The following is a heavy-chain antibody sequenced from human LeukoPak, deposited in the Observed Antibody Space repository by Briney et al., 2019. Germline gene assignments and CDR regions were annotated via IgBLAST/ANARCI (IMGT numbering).Heavy chain of an antibody. D-gene: IGHD2-15*01. CDR1: GGSISSYY. J-gene: IGHJ4*02. CDR3: ARDEGYCSGGSCFAD. V-gene: IGHV4-59*01. Sequence: SETLSLTCTVSGGSISSYYWSWIRHPPGKGLEWIGYIYYSGSSNYNPSLKSRVTISVDTSKNQLSLKLSSVTAADTAVYYCARDEGYCSGGSCFADWGQGILVTVSS. CDR2: IYYSGSS.